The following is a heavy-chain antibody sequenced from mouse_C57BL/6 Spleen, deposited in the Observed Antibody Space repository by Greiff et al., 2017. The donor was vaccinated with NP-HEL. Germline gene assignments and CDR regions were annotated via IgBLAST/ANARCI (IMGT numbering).Heavy chain of an antibody. D-gene: IGHD1-1*01. CDR1: GYTFTSYG. CDR3: ARSPITTVVATKDYYAMDY. J-gene: IGHJ4*01. CDR2: IYPRSGNT. Sequence: VKLQESGAELARPGASVKLSCKASGYTFTSYGISWVKQRTGQGLEWIGEIYPRSGNTYYNEKFKGKATLTADKSSSTAYMELRSLTSEDSAVYFCARSPITTVVATKDYYAMDYWGQGTSVTVSS. V-gene: IGHV1-81*01.